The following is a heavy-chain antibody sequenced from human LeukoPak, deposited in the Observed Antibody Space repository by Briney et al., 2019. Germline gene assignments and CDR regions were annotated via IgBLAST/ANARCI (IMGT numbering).Heavy chain of an antibody. V-gene: IGHV4-39*01. CDR1: GGSISSSSYY. J-gene: IGHJ6*02. CDR3: ASPRGYGMDV. D-gene: IGHD1-26*01. Sequence: SETLSLTCTVSGGSISSSSYYWGWIRQPPGKGLEGIGSIYYSGSTYYNPSLKSRVTISVDTSKNQLSLKLSSVTAADTAVYYCASPRGYGMDVWGQGTTVTVSS. CDR2: IYYSGST.